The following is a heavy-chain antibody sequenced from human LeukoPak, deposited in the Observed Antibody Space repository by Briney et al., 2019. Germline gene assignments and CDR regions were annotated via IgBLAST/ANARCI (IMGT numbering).Heavy chain of an antibody. V-gene: IGHV4-34*01. Sequence: SPTLSLTGALYGASLSGYCWSWIRQPPGKGLEWIGSINHSGSTNYDPSLKSRVTISVDTSKNQFSLKLSSVTAADTAVYYCARGQDYYDSSGEKGYFDYWGQGTLVTVSS. J-gene: IGHJ4*02. D-gene: IGHD3-22*01. CDR3: ARGQDYYDSSGEKGYFDY. CDR2: INHSGST. CDR1: GASLSGYC.